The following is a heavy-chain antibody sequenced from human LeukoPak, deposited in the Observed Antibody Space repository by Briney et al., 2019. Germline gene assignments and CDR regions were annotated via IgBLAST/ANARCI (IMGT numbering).Heavy chain of an antibody. J-gene: IGHJ4*02. CDR1: RFTFDDYG. CDR2: INWNGGST. D-gene: IGHD3-22*01. Sequence: PGGSLRLSCAASRFTFDDYGMSWVRQAPGKGLEWVSGINWNGGSTGYADSVKGRFTISRDNAQNSLYLQMNSLRAEDTALYYCARAETYHYGTTGFQEIGPFDYWGQGTLVTVSS. CDR3: ARAETYHYGTTGFQEIGPFDY. V-gene: IGHV3-20*04.